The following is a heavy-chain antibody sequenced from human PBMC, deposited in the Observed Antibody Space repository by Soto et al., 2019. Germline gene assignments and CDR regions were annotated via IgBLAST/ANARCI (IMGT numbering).Heavy chain of an antibody. CDR1: GFTFSNYA. Sequence: VQLLESGGGLVQPGGSLRVSCEASGFTFSNYAMSWVRQAPGKGLEWVSTISGGGDSTYYADSVKGRFTISRDNSKNTLYLQVNSLRAEDTAAYYCAKRSLTPAAMKSPFDYWGQGTLVTVSS. V-gene: IGHV3-23*01. D-gene: IGHD2-2*01. CDR2: ISGGGDST. J-gene: IGHJ4*02. CDR3: AKRSLTPAAMKSPFDY.